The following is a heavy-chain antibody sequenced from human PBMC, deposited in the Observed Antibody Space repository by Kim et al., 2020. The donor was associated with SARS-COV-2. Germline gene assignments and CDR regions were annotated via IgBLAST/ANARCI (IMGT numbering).Heavy chain of an antibody. Sequence: KSRVTISVETSKNQFSLKLRSVTAADTAVYYCARQGVYCSGGSCYLVFDYWGQGTLVTVSS. CDR3: ARQGVYCSGGSCYLVFDY. D-gene: IGHD2-15*01. J-gene: IGHJ4*02. V-gene: IGHV4-34*01.